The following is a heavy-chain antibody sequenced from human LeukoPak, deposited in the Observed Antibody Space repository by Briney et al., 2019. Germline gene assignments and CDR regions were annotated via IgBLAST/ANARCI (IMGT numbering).Heavy chain of an antibody. V-gene: IGHV1-69*13. Sequence: ASVKVSCKASGGTFSSYAISWVRQAPGQGLEWMGGIIPIFGTANYAQKFQGRVTITADESTSTAYMELSSLRSEDTAVYYCARDQMRGDTAMVKYAFDIWGQGTMVTVSS. CDR2: IIPIFGTA. D-gene: IGHD5-18*01. CDR1: GGTFSSYA. CDR3: ARDQMRGDTAMVKYAFDI. J-gene: IGHJ3*02.